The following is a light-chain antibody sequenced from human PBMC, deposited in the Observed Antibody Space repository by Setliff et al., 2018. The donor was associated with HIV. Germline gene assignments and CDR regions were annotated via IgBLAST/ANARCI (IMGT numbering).Light chain of an antibody. CDR1: QSISYSSNNKNY. V-gene: IGKV4-1*01. CDR3: QQYYSLPLT. J-gene: IGKJ1*01. Sequence: DIVMTQSPDSLAVSLGERATINCKSSQSISYSSNNKNYLAWYQQKPGQPPKLLIYWASSRESGAPDRFSGSGSGTDFTLTISSLQAEDVAVYYCQQYYSLPLTFGQGTKVDIK. CDR2: WAS.